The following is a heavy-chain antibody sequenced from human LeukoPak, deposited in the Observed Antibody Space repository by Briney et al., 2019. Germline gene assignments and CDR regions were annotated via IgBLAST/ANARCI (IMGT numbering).Heavy chain of an antibody. J-gene: IGHJ3*01. Sequence: SETLSLTCTVFGGSISSYYWSWIRQPPGKGLEWIGNIFYTGSTKYNPSLKSRVTISVDTSKNQFSLKLSSVTAAGTAMYYCARSANYYYDSASYGVGFDVWGQGTLVTVSS. CDR1: GGSISSYY. D-gene: IGHD3-22*01. CDR3: ARSANYYYDSASYGVGFDV. V-gene: IGHV4-59*01. CDR2: IFYTGST.